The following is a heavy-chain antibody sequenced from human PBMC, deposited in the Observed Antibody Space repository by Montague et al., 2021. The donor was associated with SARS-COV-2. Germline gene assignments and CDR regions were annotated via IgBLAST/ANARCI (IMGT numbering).Heavy chain of an antibody. CDR2: IYESDTT. D-gene: IGHD6-19*01. CDR3: VTPGKTAVAGQFDY. V-gene: IGHV4-39*07. CDR1: GGSIRSTTFY. J-gene: IGHJ4*02. Sequence: SETLSLTCTVSGGSIRSTTFYWGWIRQSPGKGLEWIGYIYESDTTYYNPSLKSRVAISLDTPNNQFSLKITSLIVADTAIYYCVTPGKTAVAGQFDYWGPGTLVTVSS.